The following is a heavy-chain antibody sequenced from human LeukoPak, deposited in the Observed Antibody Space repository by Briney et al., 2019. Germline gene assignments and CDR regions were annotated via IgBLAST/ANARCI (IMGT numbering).Heavy chain of an antibody. CDR1: GFTFSDYY. Sequence: PGGSLRLSCAASGFTFSDYYMSWIRQAPGKGLKWVSYISSSGSTIYYADSVKGRFTISRDNAKNTLYLQMNSLRAEDTAVYYCTKADYYGSGSTNDYWGQGTLVTVSS. D-gene: IGHD3-10*01. CDR3: TKADYYGSGSTNDY. CDR2: ISSSGSTI. J-gene: IGHJ4*02. V-gene: IGHV3-11*04.